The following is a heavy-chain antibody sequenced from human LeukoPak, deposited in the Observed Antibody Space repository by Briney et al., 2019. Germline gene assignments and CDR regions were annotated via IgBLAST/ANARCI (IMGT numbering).Heavy chain of an antibody. J-gene: IGHJ4*02. CDR3: SAILYH. D-gene: IGHD2-2*01. CDR2: ISSSSSTI. Sequence: GGSLRLSCAASGFTFSSYSMNWVRQAPGKGLEWVSYISSSSSTIYYADPVKARFTISRDNAKESVSLQMNSLRAEDTAIYYCSAILYHWGQGTLVTVSS. V-gene: IGHV3-48*04. CDR1: GFTFSSYS.